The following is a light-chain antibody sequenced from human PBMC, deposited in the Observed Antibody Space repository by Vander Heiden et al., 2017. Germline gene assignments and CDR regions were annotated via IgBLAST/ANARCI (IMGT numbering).Light chain of an antibody. CDR1: QSVSSSY. Sequence: EIVLTQSPGTLSLSPGERATLSCRASQSVSSSYLAWYQQKPGQAPRLLTYGASSRATGIPDRFSGSGSGTDFTLTISRLEPEDFAVYYCQQDCSSPETFGQGTKVXIK. V-gene: IGKV3-20*01. CDR3: QQDCSSPET. CDR2: GAS. J-gene: IGKJ1*01.